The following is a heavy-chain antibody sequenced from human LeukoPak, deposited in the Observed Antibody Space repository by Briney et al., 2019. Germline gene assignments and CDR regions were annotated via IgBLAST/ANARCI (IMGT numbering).Heavy chain of an antibody. Sequence: GGSLRLSCAASGFIFSSYSMNWVRQAPGKGLEWVSSISSSGSYIYYADSVKGRFTISRDSSKNTLYLQMNRLRAEDAAVYYCAKAPVTTCSGAYCYPFDYWGQGTLVTVSS. CDR3: AKAPVTTCSGAYCYPFDY. CDR1: GFIFSSYS. V-gene: IGHV3-21*04. J-gene: IGHJ4*02. D-gene: IGHD2-21*01. CDR2: ISSSGSYI.